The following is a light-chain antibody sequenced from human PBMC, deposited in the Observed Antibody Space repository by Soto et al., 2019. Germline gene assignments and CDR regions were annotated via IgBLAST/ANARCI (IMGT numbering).Light chain of an antibody. CDR3: PQYNNRHPDT. CDR1: QSVNSN. Sequence: EIVMTQSPATLAVTPGERATLSCRASQSVNSNLAWYQQKPGQAPRLLIYGASTRVAGIPARFSGTGSGTEFSLTISSLQSDDFAVYYCPQYNNRHPDTLGQGTQLEIK. CDR2: GAS. J-gene: IGKJ2*01. V-gene: IGKV3-15*01.